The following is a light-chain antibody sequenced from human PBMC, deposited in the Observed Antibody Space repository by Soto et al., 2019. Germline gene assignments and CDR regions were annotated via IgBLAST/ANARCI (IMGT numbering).Light chain of an antibody. CDR3: QQRNDWPLT. J-gene: IGKJ4*01. V-gene: IGKV3-11*01. Sequence: EIVMTQSPGTLSVSPGERATLSCWASQSVGRSLAWYQQKPGQAPRLLINDASNRATGIPARFGGSGSGTDFTLTISSLEPEDFAVYYCQQRNDWPLTFGGGTKVDIK. CDR2: DAS. CDR1: QSVGRS.